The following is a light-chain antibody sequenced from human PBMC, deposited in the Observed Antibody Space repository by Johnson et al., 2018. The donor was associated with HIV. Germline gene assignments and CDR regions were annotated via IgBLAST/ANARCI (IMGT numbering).Light chain of an antibody. CDR2: ENN. CDR1: SSNIGNNY. V-gene: IGLV1-51*02. J-gene: IGLJ1*01. Sequence: QSVLTQPPSVSAAPGQKVTISCSGSSSNIGNNYVSWYQQLPGTAPKLLIYENNKRPSGIPDRFSGSKSGTSATLCITGLQTGDEAGYSCGTWDSSLSEGVFGTGTKVTVL. CDR3: GTWDSSLSEGV.